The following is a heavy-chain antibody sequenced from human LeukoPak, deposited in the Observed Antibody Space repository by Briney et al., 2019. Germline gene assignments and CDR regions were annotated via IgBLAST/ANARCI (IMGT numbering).Heavy chain of an antibody. CDR3: ARRAGAYSHPYDY. D-gene: IGHD4/OR15-4a*01. J-gene: IGHJ4*02. CDR2: ISSSSSYI. V-gene: IGHV3-21*04. CDR1: GFTFRNYS. Sequence: PGGSLRLSCAASGFTFRNYSMNWVRQAPGKGLEWVSSISSSSSYIYYADSVKGRFTISRDNAKNSLYLQMNSLRAEDTAVYYCARRAGAYSHPYDYWGQGTLVTVSS.